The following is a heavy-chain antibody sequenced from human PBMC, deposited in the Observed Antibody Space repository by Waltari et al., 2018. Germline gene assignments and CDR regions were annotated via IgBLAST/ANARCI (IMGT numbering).Heavy chain of an antibody. V-gene: IGHV3-23*03. CDR3: AKVFGVFYSSSWPYFDY. D-gene: IGHD6-13*01. CDR2: IYSGGST. Sequence: EVQLLESGGGLVQPGGSLRISCAAFGLTVRSYAIRWVRQAPGKGLEWVSVIYSGGSTYYVDSVKGRFTISRDNSKNTLYLQMNSLRAEDTAVYYCAKVFGVFYSSSWPYFDYWGQGTLVTVSS. J-gene: IGHJ4*02. CDR1: GLTVRSYA.